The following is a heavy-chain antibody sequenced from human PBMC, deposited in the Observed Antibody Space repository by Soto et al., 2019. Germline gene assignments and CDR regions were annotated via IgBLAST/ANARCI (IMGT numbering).Heavy chain of an antibody. D-gene: IGHD2-2*01. CDR3: AREGLYCSNQDNPFDI. Sequence: QVQLVQSGAEVKRSGASVRISCKASGYTFNRHDINWVRQATGQGPEWLGWMNPNSGNTGYAQKFQGRVTMTRDSTITTAYMDLSSLTSEDTAIYYCAREGLYCSNQDNPFDIWGQGTMVSVSS. CDR2: MNPNSGNT. V-gene: IGHV1-8*01. J-gene: IGHJ3*02. CDR1: GYTFNRHD.